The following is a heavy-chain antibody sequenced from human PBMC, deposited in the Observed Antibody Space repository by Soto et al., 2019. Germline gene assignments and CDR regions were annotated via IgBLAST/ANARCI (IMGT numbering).Heavy chain of an antibody. CDR1: GGSFSGYY. V-gene: IGHV4-34*01. D-gene: IGHD3-10*01. Sequence: QVQLQQWGAGLLKPSETLSLTCAVYGGSFSGYYWSWNRQPPGKGLEWIGEINHSGSTNYNPSLKSRVTISVDTSKNQFSLKLSSVTAADTAVYYCARGLGPMVRGVISRYWGQGTLVTVSS. CDR3: ARGLGPMVRGVISRY. J-gene: IGHJ4*02. CDR2: INHSGST.